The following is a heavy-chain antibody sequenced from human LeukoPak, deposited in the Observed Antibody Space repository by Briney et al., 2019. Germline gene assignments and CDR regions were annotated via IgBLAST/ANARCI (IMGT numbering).Heavy chain of an antibody. D-gene: IGHD6-6*01. J-gene: IGHJ6*02. Sequence: PGGSVRLSCAASGFTFSDYYMSWIRQAPGKGLEWVSYLNSSGSTIYYADSVKGRFTISRDNPKNSLYLQMNSLRDEDTAVYYCAREGYSSSSPYYYYGMDVWGQGTTVTVSS. CDR2: LNSSGSTI. CDR3: AREGYSSSSPYYYYGMDV. CDR1: GFTFSDYY. V-gene: IGHV3-11*01.